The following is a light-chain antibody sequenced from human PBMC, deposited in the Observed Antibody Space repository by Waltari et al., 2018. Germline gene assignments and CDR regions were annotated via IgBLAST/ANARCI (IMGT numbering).Light chain of an antibody. CDR2: GSS. V-gene: IGKV3-20*01. J-gene: IGKJ2*01. Sequence: DIVLTQSPCTLSLSPGERATVSCRSSQRISSSYLGWYQKKPGQAPRILLYGSSSRAPGIPDRFSVTASGTDLTLTSSRLEPEDFAVYYCQQDGSSSYTFGQGTKLEIK. CDR3: QQDGSSSYT. CDR1: QRISSSY.